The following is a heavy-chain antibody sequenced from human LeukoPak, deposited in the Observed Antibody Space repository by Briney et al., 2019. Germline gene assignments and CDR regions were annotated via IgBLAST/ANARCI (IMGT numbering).Heavy chain of an antibody. D-gene: IGHD4-17*01. V-gene: IGHV3-30*18. CDR2: ISDDGGRK. CDR1: GFSLIIYG. CDR3: AKRPADYGDYVSDFDY. Sequence: PGGSLRLSCAASGFSLIIYGMHWVRQAPRKGLGRVWGISDDGGRKDYADSVKGRFTISRDNSKDTLYLQMNSLRAEDTPVYYCAKRPADYGDYVSDFDYWGQGTLVTVSS. J-gene: IGHJ4*02.